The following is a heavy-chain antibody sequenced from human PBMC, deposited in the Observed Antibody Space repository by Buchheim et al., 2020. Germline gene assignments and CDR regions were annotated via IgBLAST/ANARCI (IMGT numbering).Heavy chain of an antibody. D-gene: IGHD6-19*01. Sequence: EVQLLESGGGLVQPGGSLRLSCAASGFTFSSYAMSWVRQAPGKGLEWVSAISGSGGSTYYADSVKGRFTISRDNSKNTLYLQMNSLRAEDTAVYYCAKSLYIAVAATGYYCYYYGMDVWGQGTT. CDR1: GFTFSSYA. V-gene: IGHV3-23*01. J-gene: IGHJ6*02. CDR2: ISGSGGST. CDR3: AKSLYIAVAATGYYCYYYGMDV.